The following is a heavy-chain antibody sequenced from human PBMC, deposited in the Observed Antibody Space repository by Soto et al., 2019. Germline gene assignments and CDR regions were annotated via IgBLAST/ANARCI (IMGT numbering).Heavy chain of an antibody. J-gene: IGHJ4*02. V-gene: IGHV3-73*02. CDR3: TRHTVDY. CDR1: GFSFSDSA. Sequence: EVQLVESGGGLVQPGGSLTLSCAVSGFSFSDSAIHWVRQAPGKGLEWVGRTRSKVQSYATAFAASVKGRFTISRDDSKSTVYLQMNSLATEDTAVYYCTRHTVDYWGQGTLVTVSS. CDR2: TRSKVQSYAT.